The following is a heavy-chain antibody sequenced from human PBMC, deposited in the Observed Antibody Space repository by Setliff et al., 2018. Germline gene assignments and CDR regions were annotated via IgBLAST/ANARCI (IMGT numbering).Heavy chain of an antibody. CDR1: GFTFNTHA. CDR2: IWSDAINT. CDR3: ARDVGSSGTYYGRLNWDYFYYYLDV. D-gene: IGHD3-10*01. J-gene: IGHJ6*03. Sequence: GGSLRLSCAASGFTFNTHAMHWVRQAPGKGLEWVAMIWSDAINTFYLGSVKGRFTISRDNSRNTLYLQLNRLRVEDSAVYYCARDVGSSGTYYGRLNWDYFYYYLDVWGKGTTVTVSS. V-gene: IGHV3-33*08.